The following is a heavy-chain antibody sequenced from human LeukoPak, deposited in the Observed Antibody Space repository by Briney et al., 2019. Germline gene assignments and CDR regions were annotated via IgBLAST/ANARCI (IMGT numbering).Heavy chain of an antibody. V-gene: IGHV3-49*04. CDR2: IQAKAYGYAT. CDR1: GFTFGDYA. J-gene: IGHJ4*02. CDR3: TRAPHPRCSSSGCYLDY. D-gene: IGHD2-2*01. Sequence: GRSLRLSCSTSGFTFGDYAMSWVRQAPGKGLEWVGFIQAKAYGYATKYSATVTVRFSISRDDTKSIANLKMNDLKTEDTAVYYCTRAPHPRCSSSGCYLDYWGQGTLVTVSS.